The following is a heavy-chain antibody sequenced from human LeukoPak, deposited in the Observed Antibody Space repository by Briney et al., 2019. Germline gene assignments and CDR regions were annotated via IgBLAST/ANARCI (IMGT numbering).Heavy chain of an antibody. J-gene: IGHJ3*02. V-gene: IGHV4-59*01. CDR1: GGSISSYY. Sequence: SETLSLTCTVSGGSISSYYWSWIRQPPGKGLEWIGYIYYSGSTNYNPSLKSRVTILVDTSKNQFSLKLSSVTAAGTAVYYCARRQAPEKYYDFWSGYSDAFDIWGQGTMVTVSS. D-gene: IGHD3-3*01. CDR2: IYYSGST. CDR3: ARRQAPEKYYDFWSGYSDAFDI.